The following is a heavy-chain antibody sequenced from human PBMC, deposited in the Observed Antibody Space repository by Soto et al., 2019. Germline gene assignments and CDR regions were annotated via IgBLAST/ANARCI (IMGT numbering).Heavy chain of an antibody. CDR2: IDWDDDK. D-gene: IGHD3-22*01. V-gene: IGHV2-70*04. J-gene: IGHJ3*02. CDR1: GFSLSTSGMR. CDR3: APMVTDPVSSGYYCRGLDAHDI. Sequence: SGPTLVNPTQTLTLTCTFSGFSLSTSGMRVSWIRQPPGKALEWLARIDWDDDKFYSTSLKTRLTISKNTSKNQVVLTMTNMDPVDSATYYCAPMVTDPVSSGYYCRGLDAHDIWGQGTMVTVSS.